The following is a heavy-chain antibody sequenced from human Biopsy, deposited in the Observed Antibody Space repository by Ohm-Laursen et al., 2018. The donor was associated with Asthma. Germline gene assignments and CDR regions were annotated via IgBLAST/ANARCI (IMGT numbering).Heavy chain of an antibody. CDR3: AAGRTSLNGESLI. Sequence: SSVKVSCNVSGFPLTAYTFQWVRQARGLGLEWLGWIVLGSGDTNYAQKFQERVTFTRDMSTSTASMELRGLRSEDTAVYFCAAGRTSLNGESLIWGQGILVSVSS. D-gene: IGHD4-17*01. V-gene: IGHV1-58*01. CDR2: IVLGSGDT. J-gene: IGHJ4*02. CDR1: GFPLTAYT.